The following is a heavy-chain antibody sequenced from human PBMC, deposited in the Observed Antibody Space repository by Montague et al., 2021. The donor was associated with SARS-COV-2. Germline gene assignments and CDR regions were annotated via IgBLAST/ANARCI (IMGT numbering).Heavy chain of an antibody. CDR2: INHAGST. CDR3: ARGLMSGSYYLGLDY. Sequence: SETLSLTCAVCGGSFNNKYWTWIRQPPGKGLEWIGEINHAGSTNYKPSLKRRVTISVDTSKNQFSLKVSSVTAADTAVYYCARGLMSGSYYLGLDYWGQGTLVTVSS. V-gene: IGHV4-34*01. J-gene: IGHJ4*02. D-gene: IGHD1-26*01. CDR1: GGSFNNKY.